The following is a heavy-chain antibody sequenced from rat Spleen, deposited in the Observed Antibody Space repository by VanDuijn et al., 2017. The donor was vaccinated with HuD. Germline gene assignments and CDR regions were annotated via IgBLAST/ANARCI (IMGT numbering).Heavy chain of an antibody. CDR2: ISPSGGST. V-gene: IGHV5-19*01. CDR1: GFSLTDYH. Sequence: VQLKESGPGLMQPSQTLSLTCIVSGFSLTDYHVHWIRQAPTKGLEWVASISPSGGSTYYRDSVKGRFTSSRENAKSTLYLQRDRLRSEDTATYYCARHGYNSYFDYWGQGVMVTVSS. J-gene: IGHJ2*01. CDR3: ARHGYNSYFDY. D-gene: IGHD1-9*01.